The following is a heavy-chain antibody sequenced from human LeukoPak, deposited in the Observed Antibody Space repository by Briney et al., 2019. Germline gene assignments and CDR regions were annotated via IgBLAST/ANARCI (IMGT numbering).Heavy chain of an antibody. J-gene: IGHJ4*02. V-gene: IGHV1-2*06. D-gene: IGHD1-14*01. CDR3: ARDQAGNHIDW. CDR1: GYTFTGYY. CDR2: INPNSGGT. Sequence: ASVKVSCKASGYTFTGYYMYWVRQAPGQGLEWMGRINPNSGGTNYAQKFQGRVTMTRDTSISTAYMELSRLRSDDTAVYYCARDQAGNHIDWWGQGTLVTVSS.